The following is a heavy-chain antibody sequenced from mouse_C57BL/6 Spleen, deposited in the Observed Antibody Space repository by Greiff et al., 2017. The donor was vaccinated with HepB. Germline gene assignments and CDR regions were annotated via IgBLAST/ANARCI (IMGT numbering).Heavy chain of an antibody. CDR1: GYTFTDYY. D-gene: IGHD2-3*01. CDR2: INPNNGGT. V-gene: IGHV1-26*01. J-gene: IGHJ3*01. CDR3: AREGGSYDGYYGY. Sequence: EVQLQQSGPELVKPGASVKISCKASGYTFTDYYMNWVKQSHGKSLEWIGDINPNNGGTSYNQKFKGKATLTVDKSSSTAYMELRSLTSEDSAVYYCAREGGSYDGYYGYWGQGTLVTVSA.